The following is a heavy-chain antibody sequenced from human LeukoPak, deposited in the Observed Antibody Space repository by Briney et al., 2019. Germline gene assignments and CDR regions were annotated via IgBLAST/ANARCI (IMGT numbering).Heavy chain of an antibody. CDR2: IIPIFGTA. Sequence: ASVKVSCKASGGTFSSYAISWVRQAPGQGLEWMGGIIPIFGTANYAQKSQGRVTITADESTSTAYMELSSLRSEDTAVYYCARDDSYLPGGSYYFDYWGQGTLVTVSS. D-gene: IGHD3-16*01. V-gene: IGHV1-69*01. J-gene: IGHJ4*02. CDR1: GGTFSSYA. CDR3: ARDDSYLPGGSYYFDY.